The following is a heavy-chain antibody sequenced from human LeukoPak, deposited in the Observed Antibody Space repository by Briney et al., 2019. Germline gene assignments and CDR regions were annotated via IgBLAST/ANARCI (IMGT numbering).Heavy chain of an antibody. Sequence: SVKVSCKASGGTFSSYAISWVRLAPGQGLEWMGGIIPIFGTANYAQKFQGRVTITADESTSTAYMELSSLRSEDTAVYYCARALAYCGGDCAASFDYWGQGTLVTVSS. J-gene: IGHJ4*02. D-gene: IGHD2-21*02. V-gene: IGHV1-69*01. CDR3: ARALAYCGGDCAASFDY. CDR2: IIPIFGTA. CDR1: GGTFSSYA.